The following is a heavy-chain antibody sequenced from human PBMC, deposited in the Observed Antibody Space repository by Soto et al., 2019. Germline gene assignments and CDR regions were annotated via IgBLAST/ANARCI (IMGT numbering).Heavy chain of an antibody. D-gene: IGHD5-18*01. CDR3: ARALQLGYSYGVPIMDV. Sequence: GGSRGLSCAASGFTFSSYSMNWVRQAPGKGLEWVSSISSSSSYIYYADSVKGGFTISRDNAKNSLYLQMNSLRAEDTAVYYCARALQLGYSYGVPIMDVWGQGTTVTVSS. CDR2: ISSSSSYI. J-gene: IGHJ6*01. V-gene: IGHV3-21*01. CDR1: GFTFSSYS.